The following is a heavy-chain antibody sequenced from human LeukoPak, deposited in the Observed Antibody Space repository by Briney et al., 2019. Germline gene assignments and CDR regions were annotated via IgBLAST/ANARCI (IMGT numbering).Heavy chain of an antibody. CDR2: ISGSGGYT. D-gene: IGHD4-23*01. V-gene: IGHV3-23*01. CDR3: AKKGDYGGNFDF. J-gene: IGHJ4*02. CDR1: GFTFSSCA. Sequence: PGGSLRLSCAASGFTFSSCAMSWVCQAPGKGLEWVSAISGSGGYTYYADSVKGRFTISRDNSKNTLYLQMHSLRAEDTALYYCAKKGDYGGNFDFWGQGTLVTVSS.